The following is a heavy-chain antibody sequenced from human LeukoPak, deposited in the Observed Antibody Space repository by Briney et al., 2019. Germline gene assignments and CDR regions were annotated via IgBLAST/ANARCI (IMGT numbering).Heavy chain of an antibody. D-gene: IGHD3-22*01. Sequence: ASVKVSCKASGGTFNNYAINWVRQAPGQGLEWMGRIIPILGITNYAQKFQGRVTITADKSTSTAYMELSSLRSEDTAVYSRASFYYDSSGYDAFDIWGQGTMVTVSS. CDR3: ASFYYDSSGYDAFDI. CDR1: GGTFNNYA. CDR2: IIPILGIT. J-gene: IGHJ3*02. V-gene: IGHV1-69*04.